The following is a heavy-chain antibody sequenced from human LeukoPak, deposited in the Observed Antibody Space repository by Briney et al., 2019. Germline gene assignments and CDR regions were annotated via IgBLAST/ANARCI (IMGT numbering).Heavy chain of an antibody. Sequence: SVKVSCKASGGTFSSYAISWVRQAPGQGLEWMGRIIPILGIANYAQKFQGRVTITADKSTSTAYMELSSLRSEDTAVYYCARDLRGRGIAVAGTGYYYYGMDVWGQGTTVTVSS. CDR1: GGTFSSYA. J-gene: IGHJ6*02. CDR3: ARDLRGRGIAVAGTGYYYYGMDV. CDR2: IIPILGIA. D-gene: IGHD6-19*01. V-gene: IGHV1-69*04.